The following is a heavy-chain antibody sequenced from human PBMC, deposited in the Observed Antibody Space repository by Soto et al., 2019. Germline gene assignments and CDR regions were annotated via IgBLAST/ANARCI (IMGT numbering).Heavy chain of an antibody. CDR2: IYYSGST. D-gene: IGHD3-22*01. Sequence: QLQLQESGPGLVKPSETLSLTCTVSGGSISSSSYYWGWIRQPPGKGLEWIGSIYYSGSTYYNPSLKSRVTISVDTSKNQFSLKLSSVTAADTAAYYCARRAAYYYDSSGYYFDYWGQGTLVTVSS. CDR1: GGSISSSSYY. CDR3: ARRAAYYYDSSGYYFDY. V-gene: IGHV4-39*01. J-gene: IGHJ4*02.